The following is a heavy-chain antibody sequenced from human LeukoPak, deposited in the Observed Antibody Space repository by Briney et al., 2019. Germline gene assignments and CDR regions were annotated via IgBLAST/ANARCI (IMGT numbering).Heavy chain of an antibody. CDR3: ATSKLAASSYYYYMDV. D-gene: IGHD6-25*01. J-gene: IGHJ6*03. CDR1: GYTLTELS. V-gene: IGHV1-24*01. Sequence: GASVKVSCKVSGYTLTELSMHWVRQAPGKGLEWMGGFDPGDGETIYAQKFQGRVTMTEDTSTDTAYMGLSSLRSEDTAVYYCATSKLAASSYYYYMDVWGKGTTVTISS. CDR2: FDPGDGET.